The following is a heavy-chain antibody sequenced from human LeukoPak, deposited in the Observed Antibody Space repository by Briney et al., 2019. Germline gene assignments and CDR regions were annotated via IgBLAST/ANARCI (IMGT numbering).Heavy chain of an antibody. D-gene: IGHD3-10*01. CDR1: VAPSAVVVTT. J-gene: IGHJ3*02. Sequence: SEPCPSPALSLVAPSAVVVTTGAGSASPQGRGWSGLGVSFIVGAPNSPSLKSRVTISLDTSRNQFSLKLTSVTAADTAVYYCAKSNGYGLVDIWGQGTMVTVSS. CDR3: AKSNGYGLVDI. CDR2: SFIVGAP. V-gene: IGHV4-39*07.